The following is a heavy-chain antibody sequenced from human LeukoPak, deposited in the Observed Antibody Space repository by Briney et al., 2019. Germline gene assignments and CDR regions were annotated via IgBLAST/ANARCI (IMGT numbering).Heavy chain of an antibody. Sequence: SETLSLTCTVSGGSISSNGYYWGWIRQSPGEGLEWIGNIYYSRITYYNASLKSRVTISVDTSKNQFSLKLSSVTAADTAVYYCAREGRTYYYDSSGYYPWGQGTLVTVSS. CDR2: IYYSRIT. J-gene: IGHJ5*02. CDR1: GGSISSNGYY. D-gene: IGHD3-22*01. CDR3: AREGRTYYYDSSGYYP. V-gene: IGHV4-39*07.